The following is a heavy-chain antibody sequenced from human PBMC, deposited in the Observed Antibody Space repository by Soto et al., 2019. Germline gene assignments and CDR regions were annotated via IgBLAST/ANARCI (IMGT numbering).Heavy chain of an antibody. CDR3: ARAGMAGSEQKWFDP. J-gene: IGHJ5*02. V-gene: IGHV3-48*03. Sequence: EVQLVESGGGLVQPGGSLRLSCAASGFTFSSYEMNWVRQAPGKGLEWVSYISSSGSTIYYADSVKGRFTISRDNAKNSLYLQMTSLRAEDTAVYYCARAGMAGSEQKWFDPWGQGTLVTVSS. CDR2: ISSSGSTI. D-gene: IGHD1-1*01. CDR1: GFTFSSYE.